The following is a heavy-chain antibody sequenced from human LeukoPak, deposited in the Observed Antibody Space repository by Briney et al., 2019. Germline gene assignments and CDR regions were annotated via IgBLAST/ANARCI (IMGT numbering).Heavy chain of an antibody. V-gene: IGHV3-30*04. J-gene: IGHJ4*02. Sequence: PGRSLRPSCAASGFTFSSYAMHWVRQAPGKGLEWVAVISYDGSNKYYADSVKGRFTISRDNAKNSLYLQMNSLRAEDTAVYYCARESIAVAGAPFDYWGQGTLVTVSS. CDR1: GFTFSSYA. D-gene: IGHD6-19*01. CDR2: ISYDGSNK. CDR3: ARESIAVAGAPFDY.